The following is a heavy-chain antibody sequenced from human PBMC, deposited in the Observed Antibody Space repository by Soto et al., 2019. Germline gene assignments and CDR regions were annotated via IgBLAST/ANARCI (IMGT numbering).Heavy chain of an antibody. Sequence: PGGSLRLSCAASGFTLNNYAMSEFRQAPGEGLERVSAISGNGISTYDADAARGRFTISRDNSENTLFLQMNRLRDDDTAVYYCTSHALSMVRGSHNWLKPFDQVPLV. V-gene: IGHV3-23*01. J-gene: IGHJ5*02. CDR1: GFTLNNYA. D-gene: IGHD3-10*01. CDR2: ISGNGIST. CDR3: TSHALSMVRGSHNWLKP.